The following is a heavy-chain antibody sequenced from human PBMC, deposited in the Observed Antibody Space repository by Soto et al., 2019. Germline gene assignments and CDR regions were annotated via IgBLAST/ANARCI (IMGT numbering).Heavy chain of an antibody. Sequence: QVTLKESGPVLVKPTEPLTLTCTVSGFSLTNARVGVSWIRQPPGKALEWLAHILSNDEKSYRTSLRSRLTNFKNTSKCQLVLNLTDKDPVDTGTYYCARTISFYWSGGRCPRELDYWGQGTLVTVSS. J-gene: IGHJ4*02. V-gene: IGHV2-26*01. CDR3: ARTISFYWSGGRCPRELDY. CDR1: GFSLTNARVG. D-gene: IGHD2-15*01. CDR2: ILSNDEK.